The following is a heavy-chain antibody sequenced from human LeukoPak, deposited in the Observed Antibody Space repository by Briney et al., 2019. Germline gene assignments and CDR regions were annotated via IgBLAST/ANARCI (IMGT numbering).Heavy chain of an antibody. CDR1: GFTFTTYW. CDR3: ARAVGSGYYRHFDY. Sequence: GGSLRLSCAASGFTFTTYWMTWVRQAPGKGLEWVANIKQDGSDKYYVDSVKGRFTISRDNARNSLYLQMNSLRAEDTAVYYCARAVGSGYYRHFDYWGQGTLVTVSS. J-gene: IGHJ4*02. D-gene: IGHD3-3*01. CDR2: IKQDGSDK. V-gene: IGHV3-7*01.